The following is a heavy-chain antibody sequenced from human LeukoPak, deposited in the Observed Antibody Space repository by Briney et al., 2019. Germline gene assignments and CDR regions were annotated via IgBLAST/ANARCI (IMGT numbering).Heavy chain of an antibody. D-gene: IGHD6-13*01. CDR3: AREPQQMVRTDNWFDP. Sequence: ASVKVSCKTSGYSFSSHGLSWVRQAPRPGPEWMGWISTYNTNRKYAQRFQDRLTLTTDTSTATAYMELRGLRYNDTAVYYCAREPQQMVRTDNWFDPWGQGTLVTVSS. J-gene: IGHJ5*02. CDR1: GYSFSSHG. CDR2: ISTYNTNR. V-gene: IGHV1-18*01.